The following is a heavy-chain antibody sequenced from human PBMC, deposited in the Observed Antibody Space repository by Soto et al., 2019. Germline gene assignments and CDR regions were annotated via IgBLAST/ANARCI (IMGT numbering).Heavy chain of an antibody. Sequence: PSETLSLTCTVSGGSISSGGYYWSWIRQHPGKGLECIGYIYYSGSTYYNPSLKSRVTISVDTSKNQFSLKLSSVTAADTAVYYCATLPPRIVEVVLPIPSWGQGTLVTVSS. CDR2: IYYSGST. V-gene: IGHV4-31*03. J-gene: IGHJ4*02. CDR1: GGSISSGGYY. D-gene: IGHD2-15*01. CDR3: ATLPPRIVEVVLPIPS.